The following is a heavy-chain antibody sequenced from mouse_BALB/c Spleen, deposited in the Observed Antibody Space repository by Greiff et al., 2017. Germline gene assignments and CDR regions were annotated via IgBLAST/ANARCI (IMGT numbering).Heavy chain of an antibody. Sequence: QVQLKQSGAELVRPGTSVKVSCKASGYAFTNYLIEWVKQRPGQGLEWIGVIYPGSGGTNYNEKFKGKATLTADKSSSTAYMQLSSLTSDDSAVYFWARYGSSYDYWGQGTTLTVSS. CDR2: IYPGSGGT. D-gene: IGHD1-1*01. V-gene: IGHV1-54*01. J-gene: IGHJ2*01. CDR3: ARYGSSYDY. CDR1: GYAFTNYL.